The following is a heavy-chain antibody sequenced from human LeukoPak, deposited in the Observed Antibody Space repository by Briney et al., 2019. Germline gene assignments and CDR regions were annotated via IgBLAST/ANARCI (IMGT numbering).Heavy chain of an antibody. CDR1: GGPISSYY. J-gene: IGHJ5*02. V-gene: IGHV4-59*01. D-gene: IGHD2-2*01. Sequence: SETLSLTCTVSGGPISSYYWSWIRQPPGKGLEWIGYIYYSGSTNYNPSLKSRVTISVDTSKNQFSLKLSSVTAADTAVYYCARDRGIGYCSSTSCYDSHWFDPWGQGTLVTVSS. CDR2: IYYSGST. CDR3: ARDRGIGYCSSTSCYDSHWFDP.